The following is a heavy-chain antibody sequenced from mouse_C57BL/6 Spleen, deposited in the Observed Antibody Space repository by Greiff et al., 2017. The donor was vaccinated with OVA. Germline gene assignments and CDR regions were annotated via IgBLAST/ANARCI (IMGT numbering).Heavy chain of an antibody. CDR2: INPNNGGT. J-gene: IGHJ4*01. CDR1: GYTFTDYN. D-gene: IGHD2-2*01. V-gene: IGHV1-18*01. Sequence: EVQLQQSGPELVKPGASVKIPCKASGYTFTDYNMDWVKQSHGKSLEWIGEINPNNGGTIYNEKFKGKATLTVDKSSSTAYMELRRLTSEDTAVYYCARGYDGFYYAMDYWGQGTSVTVSS. CDR3: ARGYDGFYYAMDY.